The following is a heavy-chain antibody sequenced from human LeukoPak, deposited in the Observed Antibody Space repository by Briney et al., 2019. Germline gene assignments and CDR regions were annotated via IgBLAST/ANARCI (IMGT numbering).Heavy chain of an antibody. V-gene: IGHV4-4*07. J-gene: IGHJ5*02. Sequence: SETLSLTCTVSGGSISSYYWSWIRQPAGKGLEWIGRIYTSGSTNYNPSLKSRVTMSVDTSKNQFSLKLSSVTAADTAVYYCARYAFSDYDFWSGYYTGFDPWGQGTLVTVSS. CDR2: IYTSGST. CDR1: GGSISSYY. CDR3: ARYAFSDYDFWSGYYTGFDP. D-gene: IGHD3-3*01.